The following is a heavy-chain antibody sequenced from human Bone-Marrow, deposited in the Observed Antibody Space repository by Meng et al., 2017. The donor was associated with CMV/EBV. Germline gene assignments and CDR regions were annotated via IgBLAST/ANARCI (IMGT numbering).Heavy chain of an antibody. V-gene: IGHV1-8*01. CDR3: ATGVADFEY. CDR1: GYTFTSYA. Sequence: QVQLGQSGAEVKNPGASLRVSFKASGYTFTSYAINPVRQAAGQGLGWMGWMNPNSGNTDYAQKFQGRVTMTRNISKSTAYMDLSSLRSEDTAVYYCATGVADFEYWGQGTLVTVSS. J-gene: IGHJ4*02. CDR2: MNPNSGNT. D-gene: IGHD6-19*01.